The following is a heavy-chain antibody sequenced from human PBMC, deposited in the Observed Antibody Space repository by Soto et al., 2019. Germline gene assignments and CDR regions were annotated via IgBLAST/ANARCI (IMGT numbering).Heavy chain of an antibody. CDR1: GFTFSSYW. J-gene: IGHJ4*02. D-gene: IGHD4-17*01. V-gene: IGHV3-7*03. Sequence: GGSLRLSCAASGFTFSSYWMSWVRQAPGKGLEWVANIKQDGSEKYYVDSVKGRFTISRDNAKNSLYLQMNSLRAEDTVVYDCAWAYGDYFDYWGQGTLVTVSS. CDR3: AWAYGDYFDY. CDR2: IKQDGSEK.